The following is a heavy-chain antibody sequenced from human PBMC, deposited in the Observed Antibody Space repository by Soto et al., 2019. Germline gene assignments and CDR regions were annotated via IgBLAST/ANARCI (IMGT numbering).Heavy chain of an antibody. D-gene: IGHD1-26*01. J-gene: IGHJ4*02. Sequence: GGSLRLSCAASGFTFSSYAMSWVRQAPGKGLEWVSAISGSGGSTYYADSVKGRFTISRDNSKNTLYLQMNSLRAEDTAVYYCAISLRSIVGAFDYWGQGTLVTVSS. V-gene: IGHV3-23*01. CDR3: AISLRSIVGAFDY. CDR1: GFTFSSYA. CDR2: ISGSGGST.